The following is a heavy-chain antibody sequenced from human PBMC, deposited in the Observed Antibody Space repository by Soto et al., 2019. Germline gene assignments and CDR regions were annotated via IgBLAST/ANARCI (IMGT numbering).Heavy chain of an antibody. Sequence: EVQLLESGGGLVQPGGSLRLSCAASGFTFSAYAMRWVRQAPGKGLEWVSSINVDDSTSYADSVKGRFTISRDNSKSTVFLELSSLRVEDTATFYCAKNYYFDHWGQGTQVTVSS. V-gene: IGHV3-23*01. J-gene: IGHJ4*02. CDR3: AKNYYFDH. CDR1: GFTFSAYA. CDR2: INVDDST.